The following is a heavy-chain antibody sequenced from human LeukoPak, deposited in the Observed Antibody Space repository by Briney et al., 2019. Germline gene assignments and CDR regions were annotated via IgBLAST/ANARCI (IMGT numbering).Heavy chain of an antibody. J-gene: IGHJ4*02. Sequence: KPSETLSLTCTVSGGSISSYYWSWIRQPPEKGLEWIGYIYYSGSTNYNPSLKSRVTMSVDTSQNQFSLKLNSVTAADTAVYYCARGSRTGTDYWGQGTLVTVSS. CDR1: GGSISSYY. D-gene: IGHD3/OR15-3a*01. V-gene: IGHV4-59*01. CDR2: IYYSGST. CDR3: ARGSRTGTDY.